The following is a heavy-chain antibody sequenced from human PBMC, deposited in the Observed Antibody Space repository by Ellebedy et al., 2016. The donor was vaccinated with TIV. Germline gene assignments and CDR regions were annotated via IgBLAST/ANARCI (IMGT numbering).Heavy chain of an antibody. V-gene: IGHV4-59*08. D-gene: IGHD2-8*01. CDR1: GGSISPYY. CDR3: ASDVYEGAFDI. CDR2: IYYSGST. Sequence: MPSETLSHTCTVPGGSISPYYWSWIRQPPGKGLKWIGYIYYSGSTNYNPSLKSRVTISVDTSKNQFSLKLSSVTAADTAVYYCASDVYEGAFDIWGQGTMVTVSS. J-gene: IGHJ3*02.